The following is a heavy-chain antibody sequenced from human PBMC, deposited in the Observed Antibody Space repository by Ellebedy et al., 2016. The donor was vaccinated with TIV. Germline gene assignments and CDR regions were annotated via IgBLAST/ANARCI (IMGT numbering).Heavy chain of an antibody. CDR3: ARTRLPVTEYYFDY. D-gene: IGHD3-16*02. CDR2: IYPGDSDT. Sequence: GESLKIPCKGSGYSFPSHWIGCVRQMPGQGLEWMGIIYPGDSDTRYSPSFQGQVTFSADKSISTAYLQWSSLEDSDTATYYCARTRLPVTEYYFDYWGQGTLVTVSS. CDR1: GYSFPSHW. V-gene: IGHV5-51*01. J-gene: IGHJ4*02.